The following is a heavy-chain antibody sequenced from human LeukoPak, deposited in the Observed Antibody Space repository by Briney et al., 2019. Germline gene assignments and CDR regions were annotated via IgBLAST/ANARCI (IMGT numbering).Heavy chain of an antibody. Sequence: GGSLRLSCAAPGFTFRIYEIHWVRQAPGKGLEWVAVIWYDGSNKYYADSVKGRFTISRDNSKNTLYLQMNSLRVEDTAVYFCARASHYYDSSPSDSWGQGTLVTVSS. CDR1: GFTFRIYE. CDR3: ARASHYYDSSPSDS. V-gene: IGHV3-33*01. J-gene: IGHJ4*02. CDR2: IWYDGSNK. D-gene: IGHD3-22*01.